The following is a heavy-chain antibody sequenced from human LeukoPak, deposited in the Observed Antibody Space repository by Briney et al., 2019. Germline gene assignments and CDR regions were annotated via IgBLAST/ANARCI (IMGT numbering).Heavy chain of an antibody. D-gene: IGHD5-18*01. CDR3: TREEGDTFDY. CDR2: IRSKAYGGTT. CDR1: GFTFGDYA. Sequence: GGSLRLSCTASGFTFGDYAMSWVRQAPGKGLEWVGFIRSKAYGGTTEYAASVKGRFTISRDDSKSIAYLQMNSLKTEDTAVYYCTREEGDTFDYWGQGTLVTVSS. V-gene: IGHV3-49*04. J-gene: IGHJ4*02.